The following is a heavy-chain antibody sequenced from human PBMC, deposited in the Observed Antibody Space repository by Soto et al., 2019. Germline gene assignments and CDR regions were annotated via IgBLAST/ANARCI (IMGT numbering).Heavy chain of an antibody. V-gene: IGHV1-2*04. Sequence: GASVKVSCKASGYTFAGYYMHWVRQAPGQGLEWMGWINPNSGGTNYAQKFQGWVTMTRDTSISTAYMELSRLRSDDTAVYYCAREGTYPFYGMDVWGQGTTVTVSS. CDR1: GYTFAGYY. CDR2: INPNSGGT. D-gene: IGHD3-16*02. CDR3: AREGTYPFYGMDV. J-gene: IGHJ6*02.